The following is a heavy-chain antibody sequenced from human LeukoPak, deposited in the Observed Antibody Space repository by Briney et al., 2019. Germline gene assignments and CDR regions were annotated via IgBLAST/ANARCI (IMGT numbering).Heavy chain of an antibody. V-gene: IGHV4-61*10. D-gene: IGHD1-26*01. CDR3: ARGGNYWPQWWFDP. CDR1: GDSISSGDHY. J-gene: IGHJ5*02. CDR2: IYYTGST. Sequence: SETLSLTCTVFGDSISSGDHYWSWIRQPAGKGLEWIGYIYYTGSTSYNPSLKSRVTMSLDASKNQFSLELNSVTPADTAVYYCARGGNYWPQWWFDPWGRGTLVSVSS.